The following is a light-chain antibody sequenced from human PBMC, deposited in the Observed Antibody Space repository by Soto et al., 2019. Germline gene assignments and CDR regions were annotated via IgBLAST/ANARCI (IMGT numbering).Light chain of an antibody. Sequence: DIQMTQSPATLSAALGDRVTITCRASQTINRWLAWYQQKPRNAPKLLIYDGSTLQSGVPSRFSGSGSGTEFTLTISSLQPDDVATYYCQQYNALWYTFGQGTKV. CDR3: QQYNALWYT. CDR2: DGS. CDR1: QTINRW. V-gene: IGKV1-5*01. J-gene: IGKJ2*01.